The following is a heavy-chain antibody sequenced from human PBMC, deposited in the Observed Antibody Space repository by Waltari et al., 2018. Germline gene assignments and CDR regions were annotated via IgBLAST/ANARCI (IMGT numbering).Heavy chain of an antibody. J-gene: IGHJ5*02. V-gene: IGHV1-69*05. Sequence: QVQLVQSGAEVKKPGSSVKVSCKASGGTCRSYAISWVRQAPGQGLEWMGGIIPIFGTANYAQKFQGRVTITTDESTSTAYMELSSLRSEDTAVYYCARGGAMVQGVTQNWFDPWGQGTLVTVSS. D-gene: IGHD3-10*01. CDR1: GGTCRSYA. CDR2: IIPIFGTA. CDR3: ARGGAMVQGVTQNWFDP.